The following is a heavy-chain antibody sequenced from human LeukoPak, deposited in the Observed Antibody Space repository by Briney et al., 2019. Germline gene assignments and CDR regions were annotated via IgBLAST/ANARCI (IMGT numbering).Heavy chain of an antibody. J-gene: IGHJ1*01. Sequence: SETLSLTCAVYGGSFSGYYWSWIRQPPGKGLEWIGEINRSGSTNYNPSLKSRVTISVDTSKNQFSLKLSSVTAADTVVYYCARVLDSSGYPVYFQHWGQGTLVTVSS. D-gene: IGHD3-22*01. CDR2: INRSGST. CDR1: GGSFSGYY. CDR3: ARVLDSSGYPVYFQH. V-gene: IGHV4-34*01.